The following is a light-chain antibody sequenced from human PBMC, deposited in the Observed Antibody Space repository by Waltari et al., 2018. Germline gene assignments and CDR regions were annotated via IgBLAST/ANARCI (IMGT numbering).Light chain of an antibody. CDR3: QKYGRTPRP. CDR2: DAS. Sequence: EIVLTQSPGTLSLSPGESASLSCRASQRLGNTYLAWYQQKPGQAPRLLIFDASRRATGIPDRFSGSWSGTDFTLTISRLEPEDFAVYFCQKYGRTPRPFGGGTKVEI. J-gene: IGKJ4*01. V-gene: IGKV3-20*01. CDR1: QRLGNTY.